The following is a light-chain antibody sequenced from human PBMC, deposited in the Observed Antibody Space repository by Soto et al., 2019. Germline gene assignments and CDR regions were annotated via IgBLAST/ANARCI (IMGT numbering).Light chain of an antibody. J-gene: IGLJ2*01. CDR2: DVS. CDR1: SSDVGDYNN. V-gene: IGLV2-14*01. Sequence: QSSLTQPASVSGSPGQSITISCTGTSSDVGDYNNVSWYQQHPGKAPKLMIYDVSNRPSGVSNRFSGSKSGNTASLTVSGLQAEDEADYYCSSYTSSSTLVFGGGTQLTVL. CDR3: SSYTSSSTLV.